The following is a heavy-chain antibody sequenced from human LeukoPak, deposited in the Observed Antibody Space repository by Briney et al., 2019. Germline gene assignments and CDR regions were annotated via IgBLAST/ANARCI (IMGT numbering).Heavy chain of an antibody. J-gene: IGHJ3*02. CDR3: TGERVESAFDI. CDR1: GFTFNNSW. D-gene: IGHD2-15*01. V-gene: IGHV3-7*01. Sequence: GGSLRLSCAASGFTFNNSWMNWVRQAPGKGLEWVANIKQDGGVKQYVDSVKGRFTIFRDDAKNSLYLQMNSLRVDDTAVYYCTGERVESAFDIWGQGTLVTVSS. CDR2: IKQDGGVK.